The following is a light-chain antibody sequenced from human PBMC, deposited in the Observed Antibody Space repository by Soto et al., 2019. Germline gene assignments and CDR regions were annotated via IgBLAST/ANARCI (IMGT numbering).Light chain of an antibody. CDR2: GAS. J-gene: IGKJ5*01. V-gene: IGKV3-15*01. Sequence: EVVMTQSPPTLSVSSGERATLSCRASQSVRGNLAWYQQKPGQAPRLLISGASTGATGVPARFSGSGSETEFTLTISSLQSEDFEVYYCQQYNNWPITFGQGTRLEIK. CDR3: QQYNNWPIT. CDR1: QSVRGN.